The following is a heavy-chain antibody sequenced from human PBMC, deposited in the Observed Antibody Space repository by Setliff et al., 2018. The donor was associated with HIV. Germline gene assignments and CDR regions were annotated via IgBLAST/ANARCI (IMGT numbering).Heavy chain of an antibody. CDR1: GGSIRSSSYY. V-gene: IGHV4-39*01. Sequence: PSETLSLTCTVSGGSIRSSSYYWGWIRQPPGKGLQWIGSIYYRGSTYYNPSLKSRVTISVDTSKNQVSLKLKSVTAADTAVYYCARHRGARSGLYAVAQYFKYWGQGTLVTVSS. CDR2: IYYRGST. J-gene: IGHJ1*01. CDR3: ARHRGARSGLYAVAQYFKY. D-gene: IGHD6-19*01.